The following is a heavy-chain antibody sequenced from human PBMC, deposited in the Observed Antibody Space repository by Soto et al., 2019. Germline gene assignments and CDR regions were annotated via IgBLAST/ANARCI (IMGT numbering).Heavy chain of an antibody. V-gene: IGHV4-59*01. J-gene: IGHJ5*02. CDR1: VGSISSYY. Sequence: PSETLSLTCTVSVGSISSYYWSWIRQPPGKGLEWIGYIYYSGSTNYNPSLKSRVTISVDTSKNQFSLKLSSVTAADTAVYYCARSVFPWGQGTLVTVSS. CDR2: IYYSGST. CDR3: ARSVFP.